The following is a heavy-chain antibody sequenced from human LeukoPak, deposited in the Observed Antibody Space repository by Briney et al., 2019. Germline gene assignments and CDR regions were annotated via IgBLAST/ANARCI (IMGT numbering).Heavy chain of an antibody. D-gene: IGHD2-15*01. J-gene: IGHJ4*02. CDR3: ARAITRYCSGGSCYLIDY. V-gene: IGHV3-33*01. CDR2: IWYDGSNK. CDR1: GFTFSSYG. Sequence: GGPLRLSCAASGFTFSSYGMHWVRQAPGKGLEWVAVIWYDGSNKYYADSVKGRFTISRDNSKNTLYLQMDSLRAEDTAVYYCARAITRYCSGGSCYLIDYWGQGTLITVFS.